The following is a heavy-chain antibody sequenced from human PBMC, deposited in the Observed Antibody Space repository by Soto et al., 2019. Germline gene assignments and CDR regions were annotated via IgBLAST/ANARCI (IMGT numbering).Heavy chain of an antibody. CDR2: IYHSGST. CDR1: GGSISSGGYS. Sequence: TSETLSLTCAVSGGSISSGGYSWSWIRQPPGKGLEWIGYIYHSGSTYYNPSLKSRVSISIDTSKKQFSLKVSSVTAADTAMYYCARGYCSTSSCYEFDSWGQGTLVTVSS. J-gene: IGHJ4*02. V-gene: IGHV4-30-2*01. CDR3: ARGYCSTSSCYEFDS. D-gene: IGHD2-2*01.